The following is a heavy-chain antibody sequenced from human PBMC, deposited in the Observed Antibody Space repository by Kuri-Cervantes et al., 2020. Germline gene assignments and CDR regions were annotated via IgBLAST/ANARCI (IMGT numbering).Heavy chain of an antibody. CDR1: GYTFTSYY. CDR2: VNPSRGST. D-gene: IGHD2-15*01. CDR3: ARDQGGSSPAAYFDY. V-gene: IGHV1-46*01. J-gene: IGHJ4*02. Sequence: ASVKVSCKASGYTFTSYYMHWVRQAPGQGLEWMGIVNPSRGSTSYAQKFQGRVTMTRDTSTSTVYMELSSLRSEDTAVYYCARDQGGSSPAAYFDYWGQGTLVTVSS.